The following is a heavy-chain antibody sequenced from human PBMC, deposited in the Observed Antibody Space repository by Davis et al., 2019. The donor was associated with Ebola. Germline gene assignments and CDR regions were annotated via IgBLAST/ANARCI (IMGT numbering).Heavy chain of an antibody. V-gene: IGHV5-51*01. CDR1: GYSFTSYW. J-gene: IGHJ3*02. CDR3: ARQRYNSSPNDAFDI. D-gene: IGHD6-6*01. CDR2: IYPGDSDT. Sequence: GGSLRLSCKGSGYSFTSYWIGWVRQLPGKGLEWMGIIYPGDSDTRYSPSFQGQVTISADKSISTAYLQWSSLKASDTAIYYCARQRYNSSPNDAFDIWGQGTMVTVSS.